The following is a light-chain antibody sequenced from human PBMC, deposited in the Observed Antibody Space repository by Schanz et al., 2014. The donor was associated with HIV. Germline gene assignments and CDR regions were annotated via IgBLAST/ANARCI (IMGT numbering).Light chain of an antibody. Sequence: EIVLTQSPDTLSLFPGDRATLSCRASQSINSRYLAWYQQKPGQAPRLLIYSASRRANGIPDRFSGSGSGTDFTLTISSLEPEDFAVYYCQYFGNSGGTFGGGTKVEIK. CDR3: QYFGNSGGT. CDR1: QSINSRY. CDR2: SAS. J-gene: IGKJ4*01. V-gene: IGKV3-20*01.